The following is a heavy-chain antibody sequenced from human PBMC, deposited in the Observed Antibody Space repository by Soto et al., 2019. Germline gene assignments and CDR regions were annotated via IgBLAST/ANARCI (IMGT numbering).Heavy chain of an antibody. Sequence: QVQLVQSGAEVKKPGSSVKVSCKASGGTFSSYAISWVRQAPGQGLEWMGGIIPIFGTANYAQKFQGRVTITADESTSTAYMELSSLRSEDTAVYYCVNGAGVVPAEDYYYYYYGMDVWGQGTTVTVSS. D-gene: IGHD2-2*01. CDR3: VNGAGVVPAEDYYYYYYGMDV. CDR2: IIPIFGTA. CDR1: GGTFSSYA. V-gene: IGHV1-69*01. J-gene: IGHJ6*02.